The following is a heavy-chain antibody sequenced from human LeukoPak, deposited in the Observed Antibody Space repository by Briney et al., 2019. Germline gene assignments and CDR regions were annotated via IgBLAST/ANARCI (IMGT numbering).Heavy chain of an antibody. J-gene: IGHJ6*03. D-gene: IGHD3-10*01. V-gene: IGHV3-74*01. CDR3: ARDHRGSGSRYYYYYMDV. CDR2: INSDGSST. Sequence: GGSLRLSCAASGFTFSSYAMSWVRQAPGKGLVWVSRINSDGSSTSYADSVKGRFTISRDNAKNTLYLQMNSLRAEDTAVYYCARDHRGSGSRYYYYYMDVWGKGTTVTISS. CDR1: GFTFSSYA.